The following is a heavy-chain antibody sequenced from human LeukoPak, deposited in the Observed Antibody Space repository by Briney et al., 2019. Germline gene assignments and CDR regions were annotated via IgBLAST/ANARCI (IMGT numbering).Heavy chain of an antibody. Sequence: QPGGSLRLPCAASGFSISGYWMHWVRQAAGEGLVWVSRMNSGGTTINYADSVKGRFTISRDNVDNTLHLQMNSLRVEDTAVYYCIREVQVRASASLGLWGQGTLVTVSS. J-gene: IGHJ4*01. V-gene: IGHV3-74*01. CDR3: IREVQVRASASLGL. CDR1: GFSISGYW. D-gene: IGHD3-16*01. CDR2: MNSGGTTI.